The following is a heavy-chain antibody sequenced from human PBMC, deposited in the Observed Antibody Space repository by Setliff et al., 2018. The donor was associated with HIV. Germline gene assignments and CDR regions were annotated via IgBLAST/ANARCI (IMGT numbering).Heavy chain of an antibody. V-gene: IGHV4-59*01. J-gene: IGHJ4*02. CDR1: DGSFSDYY. CDR3: AREIYGGNSRPFDY. CDR2: ISDSGST. D-gene: IGHD4-17*01. Sequence: SETLSLTCSVSDGSFSDYYWNWIRQPPGEGLELIGYISDSGSTNYNPSLKSRVTISVDTSKNQFSLNLISVTAADTAVYFCAREIYGGNSRPFDYWGQGTQVTVSS.